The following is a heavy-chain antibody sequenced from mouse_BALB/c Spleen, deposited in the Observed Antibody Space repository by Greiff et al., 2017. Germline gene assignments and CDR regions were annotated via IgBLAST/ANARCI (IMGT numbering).Heavy chain of an antibody. J-gene: IGHJ3*01. D-gene: IGHD2-4*01. CDR3: ASYDYDVWFAY. CDR1: GFTFSSFG. V-gene: IGHV5-17*02. CDR2: ISSGSSTI. Sequence: EVHLVESGGGLVQPGGSRKLSCAASGFTFSSFGMHWVRQAPEKGLEWVAYISSGSSTIYYADTVKGRFTISRDNPKNTLYLEMSSLRSEDTAMYYCASYDYDVWFAYWGQGTLVTVSA.